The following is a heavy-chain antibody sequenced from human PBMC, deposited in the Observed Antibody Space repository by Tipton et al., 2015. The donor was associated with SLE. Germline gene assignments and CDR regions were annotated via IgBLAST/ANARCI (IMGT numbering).Heavy chain of an antibody. D-gene: IGHD2-2*02. V-gene: IGHV1-69*09. CDR3: ASVPPCISTRCYTWYFDS. CDR1: GGTFSSYT. Sequence: QLVQSGAEVKKPGSSVKVSCKASGGTFSSYTISWVRQAPGQGLEWMGRIIPILGIANYAQKFQGRVTITADKSTSTAYMELSSLRSEDTAVYYCASVPPCISTRCYTWYFDSWGQGTLVTVSS. J-gene: IGHJ4*02. CDR2: IIPILGIA.